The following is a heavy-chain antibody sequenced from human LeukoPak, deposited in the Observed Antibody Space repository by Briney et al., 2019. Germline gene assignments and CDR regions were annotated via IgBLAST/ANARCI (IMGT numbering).Heavy chain of an antibody. J-gene: IGHJ3*02. CDR3: ARAVAYAFDI. D-gene: IGHD6-19*01. V-gene: IGHV3-53*01. CDR1: VFTVSSNY. Sequence: GGSLRLSCAASVFTVSSNYMSWVRQAPGKGLEWVSVIYSGGSTYYADSVKGRFTISRDNSKNTLYLQMNSLRAEDTAVYYCARAVAYAFDIWGQGTMVTVSS. CDR2: IYSGGST.